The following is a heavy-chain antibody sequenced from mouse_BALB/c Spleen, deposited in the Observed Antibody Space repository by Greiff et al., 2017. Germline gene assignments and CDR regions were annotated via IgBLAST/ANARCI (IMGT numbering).Heavy chain of an antibody. Sequence: QQSGAELVKPGASVKLSCTASGFNIKDTYMHWVKQRPEQGLEWIGRIDPANGNTKYDPKFQGKATITADTSSNTAYLQLRSLTSEDTAVYYCARGYDHYYAMDYWGQGTSVTVSS. CDR1: GFNIKDTY. V-gene: IGHV14-3*02. CDR3: ARGYDHYYAMDY. D-gene: IGHD2-14*01. J-gene: IGHJ4*01. CDR2: IDPANGNT.